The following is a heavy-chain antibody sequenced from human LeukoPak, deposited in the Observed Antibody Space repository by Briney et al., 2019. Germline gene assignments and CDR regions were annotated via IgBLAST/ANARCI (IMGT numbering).Heavy chain of an antibody. D-gene: IGHD6-19*01. V-gene: IGHV3-66*02. Sequence: GGSLRLSCAASGFTITNNYISWVRQAPGKGLEWVSVFYSGGSIYYGDSVKGRFTMSRDDSKNTLYLQMNSLRVEDTAVYYCARDPYSSGWYRWFDPWGQGTLVTVSS. CDR3: ARDPYSSGWYRWFDP. CDR2: FYSGGSI. CDR1: GFTITNNY. J-gene: IGHJ5*02.